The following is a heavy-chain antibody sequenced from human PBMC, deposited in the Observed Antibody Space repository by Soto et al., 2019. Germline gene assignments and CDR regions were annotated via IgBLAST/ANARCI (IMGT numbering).Heavy chain of an antibody. Sequence: GASVKVSCKASGGTFSSYAISWVRQAPGQGLEWMGGIIPIFGTANYAQKFQGRVTITADESTSTAYMELSSLRSEDTAVYYCARDHVSRVGVRLPSWFDPWGQGTLVTASS. D-gene: IGHD3-10*01. CDR2: IIPIFGTA. J-gene: IGHJ5*02. CDR3: ARDHVSRVGVRLPSWFDP. CDR1: GGTFSSYA. V-gene: IGHV1-69*13.